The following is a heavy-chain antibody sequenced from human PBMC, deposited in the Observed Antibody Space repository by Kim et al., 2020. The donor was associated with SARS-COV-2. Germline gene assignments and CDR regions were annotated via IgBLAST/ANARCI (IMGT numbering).Heavy chain of an antibody. V-gene: IGHV1-69*13. CDR3: ARVSFNYYDSSGYYRFDY. D-gene: IGHD3-22*01. J-gene: IGHJ4*02. CDR1: GGTFSSYA. Sequence: SVKVSCKASGGTFSSYAISWVRQAPGQGLEWMGGIIPIFGTANYAQKFQGRVTITADESTSTAYMELSSLRSEDTAVYYCARVSFNYYDSSGYYRFDYWGQGTLVTVSS. CDR2: IIPIFGTA.